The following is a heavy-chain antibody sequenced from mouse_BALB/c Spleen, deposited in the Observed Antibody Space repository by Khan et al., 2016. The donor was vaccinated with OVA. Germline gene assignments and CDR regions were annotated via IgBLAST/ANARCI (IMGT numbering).Heavy chain of an antibody. J-gene: IGHJ2*01. Sequence: QVQLQQSGPELVRPGVSVKISCKGSGYTFTDYAMHWVKQSHAKSLEWIGLISTYSGNTNYKQKFKGKATMTVDKSSSTAYMELARLTSEDSAIYYCTRPAYDGYYAYWGQGTTLTVSA. D-gene: IGHD2-3*01. CDR1: GYTFTDYA. V-gene: IGHV1S137*01. CDR2: ISTYSGNT. CDR3: TRPAYDGYYAY.